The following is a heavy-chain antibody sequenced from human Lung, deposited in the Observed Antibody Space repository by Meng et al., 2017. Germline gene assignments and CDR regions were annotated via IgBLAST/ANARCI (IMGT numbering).Heavy chain of an antibody. J-gene: IGHJ4*02. CDR3: ARETLRELGLFHY. CDR1: GDSITRTQW. V-gene: IGHV4-4*02. D-gene: IGHD1-7*01. Sequence: QLQLQEPGQRLVQPSGTLSLSCAVSGDSITRTQWWSWLRQTPGKGLEWIGEISHSGSTVYRPSLQGRVSISLDKSNNEFSLKLTSVTAADTAVYYCARETLRELGLFHYWGQGILVTVSS. CDR2: ISHSGST.